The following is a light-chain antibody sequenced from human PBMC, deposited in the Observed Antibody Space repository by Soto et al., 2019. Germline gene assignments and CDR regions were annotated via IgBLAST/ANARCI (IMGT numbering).Light chain of an antibody. CDR1: SSDVGGYNY. J-gene: IGLJ1*01. Sequence: SVLTQPASVSGSPGQSITISCTGTSSDVGGYNYVSWYQHHPGKAPKLMIYEVSNRPSGVSNRFSGSKSGNTASLTISGLQAEDEADYYCTSYTSSRILYVFGTGTKVTVL. V-gene: IGLV2-14*01. CDR2: EVS. CDR3: TSYTSSRILYV.